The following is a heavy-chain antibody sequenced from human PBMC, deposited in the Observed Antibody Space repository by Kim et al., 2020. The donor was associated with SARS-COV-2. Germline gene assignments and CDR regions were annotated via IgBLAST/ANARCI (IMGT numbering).Heavy chain of an antibody. J-gene: IGHJ6*02. D-gene: IGHD5-18*01. V-gene: IGHV3-7*03. Sequence: YVDSVKGRFTISRDNAKNSLYLQMNSLRAEDTAVYYCAAMRSYYYYGMDVWGQGTTVTVSS. CDR3: AAMRSYYYYGMDV.